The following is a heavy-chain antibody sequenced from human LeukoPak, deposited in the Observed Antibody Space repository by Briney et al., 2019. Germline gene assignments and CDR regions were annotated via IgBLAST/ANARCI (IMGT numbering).Heavy chain of an antibody. Sequence: GGSLRLSCAASGFTFSSYSMNWVRQAPGKGLEWVSSISSSSSYIYYADSVKGRFTISRDNANNSLFLQMNSLRAEDTAVYYCATVQFLEWLPDWGQGILVTVSP. J-gene: IGHJ4*02. CDR1: GFTFSSYS. D-gene: IGHD3-3*01. CDR3: ATVQFLEWLPD. V-gene: IGHV3-21*06. CDR2: ISSSSSYI.